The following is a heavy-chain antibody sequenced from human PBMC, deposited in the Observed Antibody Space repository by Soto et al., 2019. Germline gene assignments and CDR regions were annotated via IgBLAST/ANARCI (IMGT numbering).Heavy chain of an antibody. J-gene: IGHJ4*02. CDR1: GFTFSSYG. CDR2: IWYDGSNK. V-gene: IGHV3-33*01. Sequence: VQLVESGGGVVQPGRSLRLSCAASGFTFSSYGMHWVRQAPGKGLEWVAVIWYDGSNKYYADSVKGRFTISRDNSKNTLYLQMNSLRAEDTAVYYCARWVDYDSSGYYYVYDYWGQGTLVTVSS. D-gene: IGHD3-22*01. CDR3: ARWVDYDSSGYYYVYDY.